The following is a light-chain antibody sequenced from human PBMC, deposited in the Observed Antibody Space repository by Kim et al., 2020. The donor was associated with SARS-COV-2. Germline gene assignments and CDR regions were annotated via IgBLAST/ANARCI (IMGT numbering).Light chain of an antibody. CDR2: AAS. CDR1: QSISNF. V-gene: IGKV1-39*01. J-gene: IGKJ4*01. Sequence: DIQMTQSPSSLSASVGDRVTITCRASQSISNFLNWYQQKSGRAPKLLIYAASSLQSGVPSRFSGSGSGTDFTLTISSLQPEDSATYYCQQSVRTPLTFGGGTKVDIK. CDR3: QQSVRTPLT.